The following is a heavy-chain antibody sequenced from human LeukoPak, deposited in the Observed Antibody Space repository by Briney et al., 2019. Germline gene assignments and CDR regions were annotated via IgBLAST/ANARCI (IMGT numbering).Heavy chain of an antibody. CDR3: ARDKSAPPVDYMDV. V-gene: IGHV3-30*01. Sequence: QSGGSLRLSCAASGFTFSSYAMHWVRQAPGKGLEWVAVISYDGSNKYYADSVKGRFTISRDNSKNTLYLQMNSRRAEDTAVYYCARDKSAPPVDYMDVWGKGTTVTVSS. J-gene: IGHJ6*03. D-gene: IGHD3-3*01. CDR2: ISYDGSNK. CDR1: GFTFSSYA.